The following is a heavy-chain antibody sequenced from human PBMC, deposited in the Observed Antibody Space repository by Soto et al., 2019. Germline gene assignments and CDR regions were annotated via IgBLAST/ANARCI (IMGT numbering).Heavy chain of an antibody. CDR2: FYYSGST. V-gene: IGHV4-39*01. Sequence: PSETLSLTCTVSGGSISSSSYSWGWIRQPPGKGPEWIGTFYYSGSTYYNPSLKSRVTISVDTTKNQFFLKLNSVTAADTAVYYCARLQGYCIDTRCSGHYALDVRGQGTTVTVSS. CDR3: ARLQGYCIDTRCSGHYALDV. J-gene: IGHJ6*02. D-gene: IGHD2-2*01. CDR1: GGSISSSSYS.